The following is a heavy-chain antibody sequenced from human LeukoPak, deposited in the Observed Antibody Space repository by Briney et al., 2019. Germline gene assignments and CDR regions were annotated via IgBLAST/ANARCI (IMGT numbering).Heavy chain of an antibody. CDR3: AKRFGELLAYFDY. CDR1: GFTFSSYA. D-gene: IGHD3-10*01. CDR2: ISGSGGST. J-gene: IGHJ4*02. Sequence: GGSLRLSCAASGFTFSSYAMSWVRQAPGKGLEWVSAISGSGGSTYYADSVKGRFTISRDNSKNTLYLQMNSLRAKDTAVYYCAKRFGELLAYFDYWGQGTLVTVSS. V-gene: IGHV3-23*01.